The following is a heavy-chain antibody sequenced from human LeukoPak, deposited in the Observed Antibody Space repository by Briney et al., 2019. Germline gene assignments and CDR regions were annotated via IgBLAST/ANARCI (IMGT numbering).Heavy chain of an antibody. V-gene: IGHV3-23*01. CDR1: GFTFSRYW. CDR2: ISGSGGST. D-gene: IGHD5-18*01. CDR3: AKRGYSYGYDY. J-gene: IGHJ4*02. Sequence: PGGSLRLSCAASGFTFSRYWMTWVRQAPGKGLEWVSAISGSGGSTYYADSVKGRFTISRDNSKNTLYLQMNSLRAEDTAVYYCAKRGYSYGYDYWGQGTLVTVSS.